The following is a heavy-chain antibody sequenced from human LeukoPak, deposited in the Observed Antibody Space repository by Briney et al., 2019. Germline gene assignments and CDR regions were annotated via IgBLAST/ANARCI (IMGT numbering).Heavy chain of an antibody. Sequence: GGSLRLSCAASGFTFSRDSMNWVRQAPGKGLEWISYISHDSTIIYYADSVRGRFTISRDNAKNSLYLQMHSLRAEDTAVYYCVSGSGWVFNNWGQGTLVTVSS. D-gene: IGHD6-19*01. CDR2: ISHDSTII. CDR1: GFTFSRDS. V-gene: IGHV3-48*01. J-gene: IGHJ4*02. CDR3: VSGSGWVFNN.